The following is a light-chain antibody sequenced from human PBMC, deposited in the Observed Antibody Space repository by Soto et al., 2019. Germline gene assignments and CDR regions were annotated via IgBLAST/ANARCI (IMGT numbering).Light chain of an antibody. V-gene: IGLV7-46*01. Sequence: QAVVTQEPSVTVSPGGTVILTCGSSTGAVTGDHYPYWFQQKPGQAPRILIYDTNNKNSWTPGRFSGSLLGGKAALTLSGAHPDDEAEYYCFLTCGGLQVFGGGTKVTVL. J-gene: IGLJ3*02. CDR3: FLTCGGLQV. CDR1: TGAVTGDHY. CDR2: DTN.